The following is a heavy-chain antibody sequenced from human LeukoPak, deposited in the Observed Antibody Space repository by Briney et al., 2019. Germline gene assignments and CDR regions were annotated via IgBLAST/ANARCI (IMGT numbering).Heavy chain of an antibody. CDR3: ARDGVATIGFDY. J-gene: IGHJ4*02. Sequence: SETLSLTCTVSGGPISSYYWSWIRQPPGKGLEWIGYIYYSGSTNYNPSLKSRVTISVDTSKNQFSLKLSSVTAADTAVYYCARDGVATIGFDYWGQGTLVTVSS. V-gene: IGHV4-59*01. D-gene: IGHD5-12*01. CDR2: IYYSGST. CDR1: GGPISSYY.